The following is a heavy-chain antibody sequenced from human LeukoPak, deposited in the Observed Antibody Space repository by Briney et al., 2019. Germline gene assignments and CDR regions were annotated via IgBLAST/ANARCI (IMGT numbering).Heavy chain of an antibody. CDR2: ISLNSGSI. V-gene: IGHV3-9*01. Sequence: SLRLSCAASGVTFDDYAMHWVRQAPGKGLDWVSGISLNSGSIVYGDSVNGRFSISRDNAKNSLYLQMNSLRAEDTALYYCAKEMRDYDTYRGYMDVWGKGTTVTVSS. J-gene: IGHJ6*03. D-gene: IGHD3-16*01. CDR3: AKEMRDYDTYRGYMDV. CDR1: GVTFDDYA.